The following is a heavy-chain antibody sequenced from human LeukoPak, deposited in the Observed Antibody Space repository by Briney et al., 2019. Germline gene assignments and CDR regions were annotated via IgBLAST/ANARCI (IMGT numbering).Heavy chain of an antibody. D-gene: IGHD2-8*01. Sequence: PSETLSLTCAVSGYSISSGYYWGWIRQPPGKGLEWIGSIYHSGSTYYNPSLKSRVTISVDTSKNQFSLKPSSVTAADTAVYYCAREESTNGVCYTHWGQGTLVTVSS. J-gene: IGHJ4*02. CDR2: IYHSGST. CDR3: AREESTNGVCYTH. V-gene: IGHV4-38-2*02. CDR1: GYSISSGYY.